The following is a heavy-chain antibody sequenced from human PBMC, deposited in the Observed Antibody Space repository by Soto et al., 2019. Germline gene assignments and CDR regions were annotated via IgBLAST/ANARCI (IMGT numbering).Heavy chain of an antibody. D-gene: IGHD6-13*01. V-gene: IGHV1-69*01. CDR2: IIPIFGTA. CDR1: GGTFSSYA. CDR3: ARVTRNWGGSSSWYSYYYGMDV. J-gene: IGHJ6*02. Sequence: QVQLVQSGAEVKKPGSSVKVSCKASGGTFSSYAISWVRQAPGQGLEWMGGIIPIFGTANYAQKFQGRVTITADESTSTAYMELSSMRSEDTAVYYCARVTRNWGGSSSWYSYYYGMDVWGQGTTVTVSS.